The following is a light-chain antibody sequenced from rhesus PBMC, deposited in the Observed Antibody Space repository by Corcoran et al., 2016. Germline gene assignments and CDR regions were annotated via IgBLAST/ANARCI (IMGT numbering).Light chain of an antibody. CDR2: EAS. Sequence: DIQMTQSPSSLPISLGDRVTITCRASQRINNDLAWYQPRLGETPKPLIYEASYLHSGIPSRFSGSGFRTDFTLTINRLQSEDLATYFCQHYFHFPPTFGPGTKLNI. V-gene: IGKV1-22*01. CDR1: QRINND. CDR3: QHYFHFPPT. J-gene: IGKJ3*01.